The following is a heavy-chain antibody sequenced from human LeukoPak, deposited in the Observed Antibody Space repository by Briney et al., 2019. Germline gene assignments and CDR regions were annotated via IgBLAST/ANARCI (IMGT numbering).Heavy chain of an antibody. CDR3: ASWKVVVSNGGSDI. V-gene: IGHV3-30*04. CDR2: ISYDGSNK. CDR1: GFTFSSYA. J-gene: IGHJ3*02. Sequence: GRSLRLSCAASGFTFSSYAMHWVRQAPGKGLEWVAVISYDGSNKYYADSVKGRFTISRDNSKNTLYLQMNSLRAEDTAVYYCASWKVVVSNGGSDIWGQGTMVTVSS. D-gene: IGHD3-22*01.